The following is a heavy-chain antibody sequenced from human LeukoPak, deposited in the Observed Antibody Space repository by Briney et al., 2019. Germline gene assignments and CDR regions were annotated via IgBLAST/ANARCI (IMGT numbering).Heavy chain of an antibody. CDR3: ARDGAGYCSSTSCSDNWFDP. V-gene: IGHV1-2*04. D-gene: IGHD2-2*01. CDR2: INPNSGGT. Sequence: ASVKVSCKASGYTFTGYYMHWVRQAPGQGLEWMGWINPNSGGTNYAQKFQGWVTMTRDTSISTAYMELSRLRSDDTAVYYCARDGAGYCSSTSCSDNWFDPWGQGTLVTVSS. J-gene: IGHJ5*02. CDR1: GYTFTGYY.